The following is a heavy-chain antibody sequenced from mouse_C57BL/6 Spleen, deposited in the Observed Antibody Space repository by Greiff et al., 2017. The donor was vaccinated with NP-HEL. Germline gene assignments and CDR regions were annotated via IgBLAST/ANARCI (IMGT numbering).Heavy chain of an antibody. V-gene: IGHV1-82*01. Sequence: VQLQQSGPELVKPGASVKISCKASGYAFSSSWMNWVKQRPGKGLEWIGRIYPGDGDTNYNGKFKGKATLTADKSSSTAYMQLSSLTSEDSAVYFCERKEDSGFFAYWGQGTLVTVSA. CDR2: IYPGDGDT. D-gene: IGHD3-2*02. CDR3: ERKEDSGFFAY. J-gene: IGHJ3*01. CDR1: GYAFSSSW.